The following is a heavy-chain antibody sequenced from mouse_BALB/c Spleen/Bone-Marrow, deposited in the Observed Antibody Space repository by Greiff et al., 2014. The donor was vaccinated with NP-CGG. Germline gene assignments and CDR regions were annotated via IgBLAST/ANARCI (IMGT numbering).Heavy chain of an antibody. J-gene: IGHJ2*01. D-gene: IGHD3-3*01. CDR2: INPSNGRT. V-gene: IGHV1S81*02. CDR1: GYTFTSYW. CDR3: ARCEGQRYFDY. Sequence: VQLQQSGAELVKPGASVKLSCKASGYTFTSYWMHWVKQRPGQGLEWIGEINPSNGRTNYNEKFKSKATLTVDKSSSTAYMQLSSLTSEDSAVYYCARCEGQRYFDYWGQGTTLTVSS.